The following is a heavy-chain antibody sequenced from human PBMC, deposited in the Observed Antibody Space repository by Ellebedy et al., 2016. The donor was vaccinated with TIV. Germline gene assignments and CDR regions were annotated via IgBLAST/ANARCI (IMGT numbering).Heavy chain of an antibody. CDR1: GFTFTSFG. V-gene: IGHV1-18*04. D-gene: IGHD5-12*01. CDR2: ISVYNGNT. CDR3: ARVGWGYSGGEDN. J-gene: IGHJ4*02. Sequence: ASVQVSCKASGFTFTSFGISSVRQAPGQGLEWMGWISVYNGNTNYAKNLQGRVSMTTDTSARTAYMELRSLSYDEPAGYYCARVGWGYSGGEDNWGQGTLVTVSS.